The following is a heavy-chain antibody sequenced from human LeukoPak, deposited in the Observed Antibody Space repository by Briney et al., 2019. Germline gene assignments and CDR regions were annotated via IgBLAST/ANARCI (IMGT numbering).Heavy chain of an antibody. CDR1: GYTFTSYG. D-gene: IGHD3-10*01. V-gene: IGHV7-4-1*02. CDR2: INTNTGNP. J-gene: IGHJ4*02. CDR3: ARVLAMIRGAPFDY. Sequence: ASAKVSCKASGYTFTSYGMNWVRQAPGQGLEWMGWINTNTGNPTYAQDFTGRFVFSLDTSVSTAYLQISSLKAEDTAVYYCARVLAMIRGAPFDYWGQGTLVTVSP.